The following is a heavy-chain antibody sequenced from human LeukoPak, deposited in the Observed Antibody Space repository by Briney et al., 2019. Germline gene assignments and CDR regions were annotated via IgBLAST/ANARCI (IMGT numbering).Heavy chain of an antibody. CDR2: IYYSGST. D-gene: IGHD6-13*01. CDR3: ARETIAAASPGRTWFDP. J-gene: IGHJ5*02. V-gene: IGHV4-59*12. CDR1: GGSITSYY. Sequence: SETLSLTCTVSGGSITSYYWSWIRQPPGKGLEWNGYIYYSGSTEYNPSLKGRVTISVDTSKNQFSLKLSSVTAADTAVYYCARETIAAASPGRTWFDPWGQGTLVTVSS.